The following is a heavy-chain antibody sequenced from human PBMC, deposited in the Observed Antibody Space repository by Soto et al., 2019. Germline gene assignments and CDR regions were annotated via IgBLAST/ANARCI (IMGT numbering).Heavy chain of an antibody. J-gene: IGHJ5*02. V-gene: IGHV3-30*03. CDR3: ARETMTTVSSGYVP. CDR1: GFTLSTYG. CDR2: IANDGSNK. D-gene: IGHD4-17*01. Sequence: VQLVESGGGLVKHGGSLRLSCAASGFTLSTYGMHWVRQAPGKGLEWVAVIANDGSNKYYADSVKGRFTISRDNSKNTLYLQMNSLRAEDTAAYYCARETMTTVSSGYVPWGQGTLVTVSS.